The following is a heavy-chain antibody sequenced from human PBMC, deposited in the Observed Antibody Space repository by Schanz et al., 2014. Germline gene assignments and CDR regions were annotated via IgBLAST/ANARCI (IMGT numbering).Heavy chain of an antibody. CDR2: MNPNSGNT. D-gene: IGHD6-19*01. Sequence: QVHLVQSEAEVKKPGASVKVSCKASGYNITSNDVTWVRQATGQGLEWMGWMNPNSGNTGYAQKFQGRVTMTRNTSISTAYMELSSLRSEDTAVYYCARLDTGMAVAGSVIDSYYYYMDVWGEGTTVTVSS. V-gene: IGHV1-8*01. CDR3: ARLDTGMAVAGSVIDSYYYYMDV. CDR1: GYNITSND. J-gene: IGHJ6*03.